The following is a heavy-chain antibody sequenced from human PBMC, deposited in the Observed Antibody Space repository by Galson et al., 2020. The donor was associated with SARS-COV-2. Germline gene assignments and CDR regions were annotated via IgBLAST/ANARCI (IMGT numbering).Heavy chain of an antibody. CDR3: ARDALVATGIHFDY. J-gene: IGHJ4*02. D-gene: IGHD5-12*01. Sequence: GGSLRLSCAASGFTFSSYGMHWVRQAPGKGLEWVAVIWYAGSNKYYADSVKGRFTISRDNSKNTLYLQMNSLRAEDTAVYYCARDALVATGIHFDYWGQGTLVTVSS. CDR1: GFTFSSYG. V-gene: IGHV3-33*01. CDR2: IWYAGSNK.